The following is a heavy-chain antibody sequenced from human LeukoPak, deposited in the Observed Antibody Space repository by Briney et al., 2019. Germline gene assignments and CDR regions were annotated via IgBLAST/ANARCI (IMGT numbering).Heavy chain of an antibody. CDR1: GVTFSSYG. D-gene: IGHD3-22*01. V-gene: IGHV3-23*01. CDR3: AKTQGYYDC. J-gene: IGHJ4*02. CDR2: IGVGGTT. Sequence: GGSLRLSCAASGVTFSSYGMNWVRQAPGKGLEWVSGIGVGGTTYYADSVKGRFTISRDTSKSTLSLRMNSLRAEDTAVYYCAKTQGYYDCWGQGTLVTVSS.